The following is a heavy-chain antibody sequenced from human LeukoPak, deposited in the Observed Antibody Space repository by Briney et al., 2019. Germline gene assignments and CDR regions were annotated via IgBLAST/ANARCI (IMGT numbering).Heavy chain of an antibody. J-gene: IGHJ4*02. V-gene: IGHV4-34*01. Sequence: SETLSLTCAVYGGSFSGYYWNWIRQPPGKGLEWIGEINHSGSTNYSPSLKSRVTISVDTSKNQFSLKLSSVTAADTAVYYCARGSAGGYSLSYTPDYWGQGTLVTVSS. CDR1: GGSFSGYY. CDR2: INHSGST. D-gene: IGHD5-18*01. CDR3: ARGSAGGYSLSYTPDY.